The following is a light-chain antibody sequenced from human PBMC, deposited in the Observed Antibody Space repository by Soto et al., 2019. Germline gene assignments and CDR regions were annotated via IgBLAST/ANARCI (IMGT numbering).Light chain of an antibody. CDR2: DNN. Sequence: QAVLTQPHSVSAAPGQKVTISCSGSSSNIGNNYVSWYQQLPGTAPKLLIYDNNKRPSGIPDRFSGSKSGTSGTLDITGLQTGDEADYYCATWDYSLTGEVFGGGTKLTVL. CDR3: ATWDYSLTGEV. J-gene: IGLJ2*01. CDR1: SSNIGNNY. V-gene: IGLV1-51*01.